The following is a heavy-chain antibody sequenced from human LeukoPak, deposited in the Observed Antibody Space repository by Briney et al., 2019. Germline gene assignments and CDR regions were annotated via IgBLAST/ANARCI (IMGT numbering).Heavy chain of an antibody. J-gene: IGHJ4*02. CDR2: IYSSGTT. CDR3: GRRPAVDGPIDN. V-gene: IGHV4-59*01. D-gene: IGHD3/OR15-3a*01. CDR1: GGSLHRSF. Sequence: SETLSLTCVVSGGSLHRSFWTWVRQPPGKGLEWIGRIYSSGTTDYSPSLKSRLTISIDTSKSQFSLRLASVTAADTAVYYCGRRPAVDGPIDNWGQGILVAVSS.